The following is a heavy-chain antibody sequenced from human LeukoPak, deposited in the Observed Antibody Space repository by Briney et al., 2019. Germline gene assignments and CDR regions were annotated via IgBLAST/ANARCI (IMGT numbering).Heavy chain of an antibody. CDR2: IYYSGST. V-gene: IGHV4-39*01. D-gene: IGHD2-2*01. CDR1: GGSISSSSYY. CDR3: ARQRGLVPAAALADY. Sequence: PSETLSLTCTVSGGSISSSSYYWGWIRQPPGKGLEWIGSIYYSGSTYYNPSLKRRVTISVDTSKNQFSLKLSSVTAADTAVYYCARQRGLVPAAALADYWGQGTLVTVSS. J-gene: IGHJ4*02.